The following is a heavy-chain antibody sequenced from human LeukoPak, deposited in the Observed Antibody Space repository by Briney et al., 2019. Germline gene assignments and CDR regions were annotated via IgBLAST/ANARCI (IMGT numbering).Heavy chain of an antibody. CDR2: ISGSGGST. J-gene: IGHJ5*02. V-gene: IGHV3-23*01. Sequence: GGSLRLSCAASGFTFSSYAMSWVRQAPGKGLEWVSAISGSGGSTYYADSVEGRFTISRDNSKNTLYLQMNSLRAEDTAVYYCAKVPRYYYDSSGYENWFDPWGQGTLVTVSS. CDR1: GFTFSSYA. CDR3: AKVPRYYYDSSGYENWFDP. D-gene: IGHD3-22*01.